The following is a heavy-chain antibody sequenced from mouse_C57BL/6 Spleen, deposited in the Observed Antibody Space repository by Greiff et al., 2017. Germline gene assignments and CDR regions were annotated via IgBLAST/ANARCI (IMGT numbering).Heavy chain of an antibody. J-gene: IGHJ4*01. CDR2: IYWDDDK. D-gene: IGHD1-1*01. Sequence: QVTLKESGPGILQSSQTLSLTCSFSGFSLSTSGMGVSWIRQPSGKGLEWLAHIYWDDDKRYNPSLKSRLTISKDTSRNQVFLKITSVDTADTATYYCVRYYYGSSYDAMDYWGQGTSVTVSS. CDR1: GFSLSTSGMG. CDR3: VRYYYGSSYDAMDY. V-gene: IGHV8-12*01.